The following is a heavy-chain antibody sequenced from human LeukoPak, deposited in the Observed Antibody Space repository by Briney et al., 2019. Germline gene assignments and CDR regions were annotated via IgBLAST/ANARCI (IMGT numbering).Heavy chain of an antibody. Sequence: SETLSLTCAVSGGSISSSNWWSWVRPPPGKGLEWIGEIYHSGSTNYNSSLKSRVTISVDKSKNQFFLKLSSVTAADTAVYYCARVTYSGYDSHFDYWGQGTLVTVSS. V-gene: IGHV4-4*02. D-gene: IGHD5-12*01. J-gene: IGHJ4*02. CDR1: GGSISSSNW. CDR2: IYHSGST. CDR3: ARVTYSGYDSHFDY.